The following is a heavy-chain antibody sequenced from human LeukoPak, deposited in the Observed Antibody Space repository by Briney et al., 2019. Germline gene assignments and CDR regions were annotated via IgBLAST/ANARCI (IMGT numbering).Heavy chain of an antibody. D-gene: IGHD1-26*01. CDR2: MNPNSGGT. J-gene: IGHJ4*02. CDR3: ARSRIGSQFDF. CDR1: GYIFTGYY. V-gene: IGHV1-2*02. Sequence: ASVKVSCKASGYIFTGYYMHWVRQAPGQGLEWMGWMNPNSGGTNFAQKFQGRVTMTRDTSISTAYMDLSRLRSDDTAVYYCARSRIGSQFDFWGQGTLVIVSS.